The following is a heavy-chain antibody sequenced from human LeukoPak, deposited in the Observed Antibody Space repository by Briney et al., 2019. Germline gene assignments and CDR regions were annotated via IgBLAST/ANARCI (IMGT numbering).Heavy chain of an antibody. V-gene: IGHV3-74*01. CDR2: INSDESHT. CDR1: GFTFSNYL. D-gene: IGHD2-8*01. CDR3: GRGGNGIDI. J-gene: IGHJ3*02. Sequence: PGGSLRLSCAASGFTFSNYLMHWVRQAPGKGLVWVSRINSDESHTNNYADSVKGRFTISRDNAKNTLYLEMNTLRAEDTGVYFCGRGGNGIDIWGQGTTVILSS.